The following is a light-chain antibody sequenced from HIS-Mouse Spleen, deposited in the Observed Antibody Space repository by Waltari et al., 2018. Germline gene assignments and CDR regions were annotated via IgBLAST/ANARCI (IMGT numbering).Light chain of an antibody. CDR1: SAGIARNY. Sequence: NFMLTQPHSVSESPGKTVTISCTGSSAGIARNYVQGYQQRPGSAPTTVIYEDNQRPSGVPDRFSGSIDSSSNSASLTISGLKTEDEADYYCQSYDSSNWVFGGGTKLTVL. V-gene: IGLV6-57*02. CDR2: EDN. J-gene: IGLJ3*02. CDR3: QSYDSSNWV.